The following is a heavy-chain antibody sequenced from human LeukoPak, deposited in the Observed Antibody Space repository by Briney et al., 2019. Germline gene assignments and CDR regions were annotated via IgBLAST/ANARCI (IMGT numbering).Heavy chain of an antibody. CDR3: ARAIAAGRHVDY. J-gene: IGHJ4*02. V-gene: IGHV1-8*01. CDR2: MNPNSGNT. Sequence: GASVKVSCKASGYTFTSYDINWVRQATGQGLEWMGWMNPNSGNTGYAQKFQGRVTMTRNTSISTAYMELSSLRSEDTAVYYCARAIAAGRHVDYWGQGTLVTVSS. D-gene: IGHD6-13*01. CDR1: GYTFTSYD.